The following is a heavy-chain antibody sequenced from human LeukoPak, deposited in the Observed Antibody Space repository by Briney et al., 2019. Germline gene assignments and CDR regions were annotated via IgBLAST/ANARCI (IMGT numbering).Heavy chain of an antibody. Sequence: RPSETLSLTCAVYGGSFSGYYWSWIRQPPGKGLEWIGEINHSGSTNYNPSLKSRVTISVDTSKNQFSLKLSSVTAADTAVYYCAREGVRDYGDYHIDYWGQGTLVTVSS. CDR3: AREGVRDYGDYHIDY. D-gene: IGHD4-17*01. CDR1: GGSFSGYY. CDR2: INHSGST. J-gene: IGHJ4*02. V-gene: IGHV4-34*01.